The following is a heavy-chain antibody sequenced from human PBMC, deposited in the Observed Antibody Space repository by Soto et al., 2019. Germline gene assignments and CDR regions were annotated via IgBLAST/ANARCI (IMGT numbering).Heavy chain of an antibody. CDR2: ISYDGSNK. D-gene: IGHD3-10*01. CDR1: GFTFSSYA. CDR3: ARDQVRVTMVRGVPMRGWFDH. J-gene: IGHJ5*02. Sequence: QVQLVESGGGVVQPGRSLRLSCAASGFTFSSYAMHWVRQAPGKGLEWVAVISYDGSNKYYADSVKGRFTISRDNSKKTLYLQMNSLRAEDTAVYYCARDQVRVTMVRGVPMRGWFDHWGQGTLVTVSS. V-gene: IGHV3-30-3*01.